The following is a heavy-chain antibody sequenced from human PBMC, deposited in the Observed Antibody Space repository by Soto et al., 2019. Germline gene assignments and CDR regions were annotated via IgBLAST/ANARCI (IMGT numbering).Heavy chain of an antibody. CDR3: AKDAGGSSYFDY. CDR2: ISYDGSNE. J-gene: IGHJ4*02. Sequence: VQLVESGGGVVQPGRSLRLSCAASGFTFSSYGMHWVRQAPGKGLEWVAVISYDGSNEYYADSVKGRFTISRDNSKHTLYLQMNSLRAEDTAVYYCAKDAGGSSYFDYWGQGTLVTVSS. CDR1: GFTFSSYG. V-gene: IGHV3-30*18. D-gene: IGHD1-26*01.